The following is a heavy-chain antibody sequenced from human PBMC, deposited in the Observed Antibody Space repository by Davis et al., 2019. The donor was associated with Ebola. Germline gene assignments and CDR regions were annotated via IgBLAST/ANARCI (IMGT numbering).Heavy chain of an antibody. D-gene: IGHD1-1*01. CDR1: DGSFSGYY. J-gene: IGHJ5*02. V-gene: IGHV4-34*01. CDR2: INHSGST. CDR3: ARANWNDWFDP. Sequence: SETLSLTCAVYDGSFSGYYWSWIRQPPGKGLEWIGEINHSGSTNYNPSLKSRVTISVDTSKNQFSLKLSSVTAADTAVYYCARANWNDWFDPWGQGTLVTVSS.